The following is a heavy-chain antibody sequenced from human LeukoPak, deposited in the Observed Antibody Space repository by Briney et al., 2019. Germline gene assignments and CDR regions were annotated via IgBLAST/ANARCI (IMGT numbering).Heavy chain of an antibody. Sequence: GGSLRLSCAASGFSFSNYAMNWVRQAPGKGLEWVSGISGGAYNTYYADSVKGRFTISRDNSNNTLYLQVNTLRAEDTAVYYCVKDRYKTTTRQIDFWGQGTLVTVSA. CDR3: VKDRYKTTTRQIDF. CDR1: GFSFSNYA. J-gene: IGHJ4*02. V-gene: IGHV3-23*01. D-gene: IGHD1-14*01. CDR2: ISGGAYNT.